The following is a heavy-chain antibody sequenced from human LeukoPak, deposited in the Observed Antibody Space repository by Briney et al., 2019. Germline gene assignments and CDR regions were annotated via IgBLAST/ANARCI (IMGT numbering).Heavy chain of an antibody. V-gene: IGHV4-31*03. CDR1: GGSISSGGYY. J-gene: IGHJ3*02. CDR3: ARDAYYDILTGYHHAFDI. CDR2: IYYSGST. D-gene: IGHD3-9*01. Sequence: PSQTLSLICTVSGGSISSGGYYWSWLRQHPGKGLEWIGSIYYSGSTYYNPSLKSRVTISVDTSKNQFSLKLSSVTAADTAVYYCARDAYYDILTGYHHAFDIWGQGTMVTVSS.